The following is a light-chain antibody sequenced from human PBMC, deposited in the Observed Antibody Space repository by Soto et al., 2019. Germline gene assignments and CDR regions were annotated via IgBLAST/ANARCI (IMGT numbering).Light chain of an antibody. CDR2: DAS. CDR3: QHPPTS. CDR1: QSVSTD. J-gene: IGKJ4*01. Sequence: ALAQSPVALSLSPGEMATLSCRASQSVSTDLAWYQQKPGQAPRLLIYDASNRATGIPVRFAGSGSGTDFALTISSLEPEDFVLYYCQHPPTSFGGGTKVDIK. V-gene: IGKV3-11*01.